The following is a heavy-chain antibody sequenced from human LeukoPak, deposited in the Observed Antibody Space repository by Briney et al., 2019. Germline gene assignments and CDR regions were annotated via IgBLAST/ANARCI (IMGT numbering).Heavy chain of an antibody. D-gene: IGHD3-10*01. J-gene: IGHJ3*02. CDR3: ARDGALWFGESSI. V-gene: IGHV1-8*01. CDR1: GYTFTSYD. CDR2: MNPNSGNT. Sequence: ASVKVSCKASGYTFTSYDITWVRQATGQGLEWMGWMNPNSGNTGYAQKFQGRVTMTRNTSISTAYMELSSLRSEDTAVYYCARDGALWFGESSIWGQGTMVTVSS.